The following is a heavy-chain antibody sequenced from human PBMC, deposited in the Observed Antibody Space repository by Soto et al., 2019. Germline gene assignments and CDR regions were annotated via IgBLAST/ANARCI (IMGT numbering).Heavy chain of an antibody. CDR1: GASFSSGDYY. D-gene: IGHD4-17*01. CDR2: IYYSVRT. V-gene: IGHV4-30-4*01. Sequence: QVQLQESGPGQVKPSQTLSLTCTVSGASFSSGDYYWSWIRQPPGRGLEWIGYIYYSVRTHYNPSLESRVTISQDMSKNQFSLNLTSVTAADTAIYYCVRDNYGDYDFWGQGTLVTVSS. CDR3: VRDNYGDYDF. J-gene: IGHJ4*02.